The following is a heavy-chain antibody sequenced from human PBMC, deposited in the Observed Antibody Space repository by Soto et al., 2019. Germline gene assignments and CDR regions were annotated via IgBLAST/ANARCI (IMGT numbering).Heavy chain of an antibody. CDR1: GDSVSTGEHY. CDR3: ARRTYSSNRFDD. CDR2: IYYSGTT. Sequence: TMSLTCTGSGDSVSTGEHYWRWIRQPPGKGLDWIGYIYYSGTTYYNPSLGSRVTISVDTSKNQFSLKLSSVTAADTAVYYCARRTYSSNRFDDWGQGTLVTVSS. V-gene: IGHV4-30-4*01. D-gene: IGHD6-13*01. J-gene: IGHJ4*02.